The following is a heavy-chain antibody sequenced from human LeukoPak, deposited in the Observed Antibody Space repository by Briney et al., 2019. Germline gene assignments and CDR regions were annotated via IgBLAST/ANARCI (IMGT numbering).Heavy chain of an antibody. J-gene: IGHJ6*03. CDR3: ASLTTVTQPYYYYYYMDV. D-gene: IGHD4-17*01. V-gene: IGHV4-4*07. Sequence: SETLSLTCTVSGGSISSYYWSWIRQPAGKGLEWIGRIYTSGSTNYNPSLKSRVTISVDTSKNQFSLKLSSVTAADTAVYYCASLTTVTQPYYYYYYMDVWGKGTTVTVSS. CDR2: IYTSGST. CDR1: GGSISSYY.